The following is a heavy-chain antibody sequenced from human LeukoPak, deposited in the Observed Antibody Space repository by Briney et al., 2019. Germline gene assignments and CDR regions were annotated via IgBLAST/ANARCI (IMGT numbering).Heavy chain of an antibody. CDR1: GFTFSSYA. Sequence: GGSLRLSCSASGFTFSSYAMHWVRQAPGKGLEYVSAISSNGGSTYYADSVKGRFTISRGSAKNSLYLQMNSLRAEDTAVYYCARSQWELRYWYFDLWGRGTLVTVSS. J-gene: IGHJ2*01. CDR3: ARSQWELRYWYFDL. V-gene: IGHV3-64*04. D-gene: IGHD1-26*01. CDR2: ISSNGGST.